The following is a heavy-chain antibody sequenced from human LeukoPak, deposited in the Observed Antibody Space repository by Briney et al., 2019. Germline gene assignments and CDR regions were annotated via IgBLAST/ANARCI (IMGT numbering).Heavy chain of an antibody. CDR1: GFTFRSYA. J-gene: IGHJ2*01. CDR3: ARPGEGSAYYRNYWYFDL. CDR2: ISGSGSST. V-gene: IGHV3-23*01. Sequence: QPGGSLRLSCAASGFTFRSYAMSWVRQAPGKGLEWVSAISGSGSSTYYAESERGRYTISRDNAKNSLFLQMNSLRAEDTAVYYCARPGEGSAYYRNYWYFDLWGRGTLVTVSS. D-gene: IGHD3-22*01.